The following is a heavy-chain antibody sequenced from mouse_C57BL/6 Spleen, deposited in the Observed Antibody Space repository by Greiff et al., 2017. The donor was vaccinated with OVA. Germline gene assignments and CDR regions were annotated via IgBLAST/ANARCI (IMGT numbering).Heavy chain of an antibody. CDR1: GYAFSSYW. D-gene: IGHD1-1*01. CDR2: IYPGDGDT. CDR3: ARQYGSSYGAMDY. V-gene: IGHV1-80*01. Sequence: QVQLKESGAELVKPGASVKISCKASGYAFSSYWMNWVKQRPGKGLEWIGQIYPGDGDTNYNGKFKGKATLTADKSSSTAYMQLSSLTSEDSAVYFCARQYGSSYGAMDYWGQGTSVTVSS. J-gene: IGHJ4*01.